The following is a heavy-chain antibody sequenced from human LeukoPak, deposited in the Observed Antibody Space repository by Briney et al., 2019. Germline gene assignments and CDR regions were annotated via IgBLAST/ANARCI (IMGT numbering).Heavy chain of an antibody. CDR2: IYDGTT. Sequence: PSETLSLTCTVSGGSINGYYWSWIRQPPGKGLEWIGYIYDGTTNYNPSLRGRVTVSRDTSKNQFSLQLRSVTAADTAVYFCAKKTSGWFGPWGQGTLVTVSS. D-gene: IGHD3-10*01. V-gene: IGHV4-59*01. J-gene: IGHJ5*02. CDR3: AKKTSGWFGP. CDR1: GGSINGYY.